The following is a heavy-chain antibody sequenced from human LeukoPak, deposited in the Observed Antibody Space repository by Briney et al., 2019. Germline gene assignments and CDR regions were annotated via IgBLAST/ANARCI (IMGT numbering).Heavy chain of an antibody. J-gene: IGHJ4*02. Sequence: SETLSLTCTVSGYSISSGYYWGWIRQPPGKGLEWIGSIYYSGSTYYNPSLKSRVTISVDTSKNQFSLKLSSVTAADTAVYYCARGYYDSSGYSADFDYWGQGTLVTVSS. D-gene: IGHD3-22*01. CDR2: IYYSGST. CDR1: GYSISSGYY. CDR3: ARGYYDSSGYSADFDY. V-gene: IGHV4-38-2*02.